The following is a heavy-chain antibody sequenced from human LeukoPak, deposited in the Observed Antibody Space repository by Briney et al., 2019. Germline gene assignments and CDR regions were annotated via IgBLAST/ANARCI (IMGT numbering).Heavy chain of an antibody. CDR2: IYYSGST. CDR3: ARGGIVATIGPYNWFDP. V-gene: IGHV4-59*01. D-gene: IGHD5-12*01. CDR1: GGSISSYY. J-gene: IGHJ5*02. Sequence: PSETLSLTCTVSGGSISSYYWSWIRQPPGKGLEWIGYIYYSGSTIYNPSLKSRVTISVDTSKNQFSLKLSSVTAADTAVYYCARGGIVATIGPYNWFDPWGQGTLVTVSS.